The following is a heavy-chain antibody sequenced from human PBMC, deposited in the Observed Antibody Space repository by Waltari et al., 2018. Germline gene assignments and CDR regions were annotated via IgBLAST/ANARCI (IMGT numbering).Heavy chain of an antibody. CDR2: ISGSGGST. CDR3: AKDLKRGPTHIVVVIATLGGAFDI. Sequence: EVQLVESGGGLVQPGGSLRLSCAASGFTFRSYAMSWVRLAPGKGLEWVSAISGSGGSTYYADSVKGRFTISRDNSKNTLYLQMNSLRAEDTAVYYCAKDLKRGPTHIVVVIATLGGAFDIWGQGTMVTVSS. CDR1: GFTFRSYA. V-gene: IGHV3-23*04. D-gene: IGHD2-21*01. J-gene: IGHJ3*02.